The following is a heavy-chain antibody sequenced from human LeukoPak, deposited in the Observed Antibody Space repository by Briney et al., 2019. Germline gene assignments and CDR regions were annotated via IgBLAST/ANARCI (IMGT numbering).Heavy chain of an antibody. V-gene: IGHV4-4*08. CDR1: GGSISTYY. CDR2: LYTSGST. D-gene: IGHD3-3*01. Sequence: SETLSLTCTVSGGSISTYYWSWTRPPPGKGRVGCGYLYTSGSTNYNPSLKSRVTMSVDTSKNQFSLKQSSVTAADTAVYYCARGRPFWSGYERDAFDIWGQGTMVTVSS. J-gene: IGHJ3*02. CDR3: ARGRPFWSGYERDAFDI.